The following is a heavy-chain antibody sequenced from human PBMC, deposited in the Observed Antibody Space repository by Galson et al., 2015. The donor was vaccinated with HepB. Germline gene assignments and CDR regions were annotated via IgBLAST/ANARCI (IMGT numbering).Heavy chain of an antibody. V-gene: IGHV1-2*02. CDR1: GYSFSAYY. CDR3: ARPTAVAVYFFYAMDV. CDR2: INPDSGAT. Sequence: SVKVSCKASGYSFSAYYMHWVRQAPGQGLEWMGWINPDSGATRYSQKFQGRVTMTKDTSISTAYMEVTRLRSDDTAVYYCARPTAVAVYFFYAMDVWGQGSAVTVSS. D-gene: IGHD6-19*01. J-gene: IGHJ6*02.